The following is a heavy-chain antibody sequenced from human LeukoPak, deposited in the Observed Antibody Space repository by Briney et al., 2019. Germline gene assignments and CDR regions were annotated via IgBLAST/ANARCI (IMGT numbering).Heavy chain of an antibody. CDR2: INPNSGGT. CDR3: ARDGESGGSGSYYNFYYYYGMDV. V-gene: IGHV1-2*02. Sequence: ASVKVSCKTSGYSFTDYYMHWVRQAPGQGREWMGWINPNSGGTNYAQKFQGRVTMTRHTSISTAYMELSRLRSDDTAVYYCARDGESGGSGSYYNFYYYYGMDVWGQGTTVTVSS. CDR1: GYSFTDYY. J-gene: IGHJ6*02. D-gene: IGHD3-10*01.